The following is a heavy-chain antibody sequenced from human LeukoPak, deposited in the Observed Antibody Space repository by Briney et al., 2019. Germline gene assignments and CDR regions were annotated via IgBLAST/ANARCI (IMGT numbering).Heavy chain of an antibody. J-gene: IGHJ4*02. CDR3: ARLGYVGDTAMD. Sequence: PSQTLSLTCTVSGGSISSGGYYWRWIRQHPGKGLEWIGYIYYSGSTYYNPSLKSRVTISVDTSKNQFSLKLSSVTAADTAVYYCARLGYVGDTAMDWGQGTLVTVSS. D-gene: IGHD5-18*01. CDR2: IYYSGST. V-gene: IGHV4-31*03. CDR1: GGSISSGGYY.